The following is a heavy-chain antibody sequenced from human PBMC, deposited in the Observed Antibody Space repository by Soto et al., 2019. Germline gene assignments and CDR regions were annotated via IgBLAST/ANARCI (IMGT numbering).Heavy chain of an antibody. CDR3: AREGEYSYAPGYGMDV. CDR2: INPSGGST. D-gene: IGHD5-18*01. V-gene: IGHV1-46*01. Sequence: ASVKVSCKASGYTFTSYYMHWVRQAPGQGLEWMGIINPSGGSTSYAQKFQGRVTMTRDTSTSTVYMELSSLRSEDTAVYYCAREGEYSYAPGYGMDVWGQGTTVTVSS. J-gene: IGHJ6*02. CDR1: GYTFTSYY.